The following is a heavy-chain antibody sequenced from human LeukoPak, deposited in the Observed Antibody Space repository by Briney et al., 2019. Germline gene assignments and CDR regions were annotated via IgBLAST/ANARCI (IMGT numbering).Heavy chain of an antibody. CDR3: ARVSRQWLKANPFDY. CDR2: ISYDGSNK. V-gene: IGHV3-30*04. CDR1: GFTFSSYA. D-gene: IGHD6-19*01. J-gene: IGHJ4*02. Sequence: GGSLRLSCAASGFTFSSYAMHWVRQAPGKGLEWVAVISYDGSNKYYADSVKGRFTISRDNSKNTLYLQMNSLRAEDTAVYYCARVSRQWLKANPFDYRGQGTLVTVSS.